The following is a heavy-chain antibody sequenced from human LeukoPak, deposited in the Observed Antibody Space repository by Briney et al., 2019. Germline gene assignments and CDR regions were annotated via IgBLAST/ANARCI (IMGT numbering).Heavy chain of an antibody. CDR3: ARGVEPLAANTLAY. CDR2: LYSDGNT. CDR1: GFTVITND. Sequence: GGSLRLSCAASGFTVITNDMTWVRQAPGKGLEWVSVLYSDGNTKYADSVQGRFTISRDNSKNTLYLEMNSLSPDDTAVYYCARGVEPLAANTLAYWGQGTRSPSPQ. D-gene: IGHD1-14*01. V-gene: IGHV3-53*01. J-gene: IGHJ4*02.